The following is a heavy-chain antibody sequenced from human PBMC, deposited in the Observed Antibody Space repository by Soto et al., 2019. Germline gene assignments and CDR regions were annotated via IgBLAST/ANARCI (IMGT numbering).Heavy chain of an antibody. V-gene: IGHV3-23*01. CDR3: AKDTTGSGWYQYYFDY. CDR1: GFTFSSYA. D-gene: IGHD6-19*01. Sequence: GGSLRLSCAASGFTFSSYAMSWVRQAPGKGLEWVSAISGSGGSTYYADSVKGRFTISRDNSKNTLYLQMNSLRAEDTAVYYCAKDTTGSGWYQYYFDYWGQGTLVTVSS. J-gene: IGHJ4*02. CDR2: ISGSGGST.